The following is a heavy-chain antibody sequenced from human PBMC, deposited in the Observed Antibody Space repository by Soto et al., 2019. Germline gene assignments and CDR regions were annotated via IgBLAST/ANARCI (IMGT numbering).Heavy chain of an antibody. J-gene: IGHJ4*02. CDR1: GYTFTGYH. D-gene: IGHD1-1*01. Sequence: QVQLVQSGAEVKKPGASVKVSCKASGYTFTGYHLHWVRQAPGQGLEWMGWINPNSGGTNYAQKFQGRVTMTRDTSISTVYMELSRLRSDDTAVYYCARGRTGTTSYFDYWGQGNLVTVSS. V-gene: IGHV1-2*02. CDR2: INPNSGGT. CDR3: ARGRTGTTSYFDY.